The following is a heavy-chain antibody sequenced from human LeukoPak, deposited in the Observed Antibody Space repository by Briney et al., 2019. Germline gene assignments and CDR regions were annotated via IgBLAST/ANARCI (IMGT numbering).Heavy chain of an antibody. CDR3: ARLERATIGLDY. D-gene: IGHD5-12*01. CDR1: GSIFTSYW. J-gene: IGHJ4*02. V-gene: IGHV5-51*01. Sequence: HGASLQISCKGSGSIFTSYWIGWVRQLPGKGLEGMGIIYPGDSDTRYSPSFQGQVTISADKSISTAYLQWSSLKASDTAMCYCARLERATIGLDYWGQGTLVTVSS. CDR2: IYPGDSDT.